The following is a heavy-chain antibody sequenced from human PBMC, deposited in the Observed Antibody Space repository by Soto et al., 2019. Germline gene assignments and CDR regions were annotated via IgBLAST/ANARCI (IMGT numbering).Heavy chain of an antibody. D-gene: IGHD3-16*01. CDR2: IYPGGVNV. J-gene: IGHJ5*02. CDR3: ARDQSWRGPVWSFDP. V-gene: IGHV1-46*03. CDR1: GYSFTSHY. Sequence: ASVKVSCKAIGYSFTSHYMHWVRQAPGQGLEWMGTIYPGGVNVAYAQKFEGRVTMTKDTSTSTVYMELNSLTSEDTAVYYCARDQSWRGPVWSFDPRGQGTLVTVSS.